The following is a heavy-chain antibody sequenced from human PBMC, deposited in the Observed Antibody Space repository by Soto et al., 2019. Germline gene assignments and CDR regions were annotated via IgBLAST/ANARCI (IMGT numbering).Heavy chain of an antibody. Sequence: SETLSLTCTVSGGSISNYYWSWFRQTPGKGLEWIGYIYYSGSTYYNPSLKSRVTISVDTSKNQFSLKLSSVTAADTAVYYCARAGTRRPLFRYWGQGTLVTVSS. CDR2: IYYSGST. CDR3: ARAGTRRPLFRY. CDR1: GGSISNYY. J-gene: IGHJ4*02. D-gene: IGHD3-3*01. V-gene: IGHV4-30-4*01.